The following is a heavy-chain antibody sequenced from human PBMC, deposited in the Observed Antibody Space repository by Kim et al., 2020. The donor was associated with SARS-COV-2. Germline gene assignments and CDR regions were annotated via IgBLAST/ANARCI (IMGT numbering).Heavy chain of an antibody. CDR1: GGTFTSYA. Sequence: SVKVSCKASGGTFTSYAITWVRQAPGQGLEWMGGIIPIFGTANYAQKFQGRVTITADESTSTAYMELSSLRSEDTAVYYCARAEDYYGSGNYLDSWDAFDIWGQGTMVTVSS. J-gene: IGHJ3*02. CDR3: ARAEDYYGSGNYLDSWDAFDI. CDR2: IIPIFGTA. D-gene: IGHD3-10*01. V-gene: IGHV1-69*13.